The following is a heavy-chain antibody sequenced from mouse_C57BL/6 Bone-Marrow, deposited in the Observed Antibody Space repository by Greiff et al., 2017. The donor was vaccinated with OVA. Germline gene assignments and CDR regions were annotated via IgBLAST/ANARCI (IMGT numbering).Heavy chain of an antibody. D-gene: IGHD1-1*01. J-gene: IGHJ3*01. V-gene: IGHV5-17*01. CDR1: GFTFSDYG. Sequence: DVKLVESGGGLVKPGGSLKLSCAASGFTFSDYGMHWVRQAPEKGLEWVAYISSGSSTIYYADTVKGRFTISRDNANNTLFLQMTSLRSEDTAMYYCARGSSYYYGSSPFAYWGQGTLVTVSA. CDR3: ARGSSYYYGSSPFAY. CDR2: ISSGSSTI.